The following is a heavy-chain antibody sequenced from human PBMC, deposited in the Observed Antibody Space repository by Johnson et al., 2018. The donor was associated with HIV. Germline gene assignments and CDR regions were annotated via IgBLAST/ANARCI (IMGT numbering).Heavy chain of an antibody. CDR1: GFTFSSYG. J-gene: IGHJ3*02. V-gene: IGHV3-33*03. CDR2: IWYDGSNK. Sequence: QVQLVESGGGVVQPGRSLRLSCAASGFTFSSYGMHWVRQAPGKGLEWVAVIWYDGSNKYYADSVKGRLTISRDNAKNSLYLQMNSLRAEDTALYYCASVLGRGYSGYDKNYDAFDIWGQGTMVTVSS. D-gene: IGHD5-12*01. CDR3: ASVLGRGYSGYDKNYDAFDI.